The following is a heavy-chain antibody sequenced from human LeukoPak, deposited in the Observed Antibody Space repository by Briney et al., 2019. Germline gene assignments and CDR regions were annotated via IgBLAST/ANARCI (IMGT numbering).Heavy chain of an antibody. CDR3: ARVGSGYDDY. J-gene: IGHJ4*02. CDR1: GGSFSGYY. D-gene: IGHD5-12*01. Sequence: PSGTLSLTCAVYGGSFSGYYWSWIRQPPGKGLEWIGEINHSGSTNYNPSLKSRVTISVDTSKNQFSLKLSSVTAADTAVYYCARVGSGYDDYWGQGTLVTVSS. V-gene: IGHV4-34*01. CDR2: INHSGST.